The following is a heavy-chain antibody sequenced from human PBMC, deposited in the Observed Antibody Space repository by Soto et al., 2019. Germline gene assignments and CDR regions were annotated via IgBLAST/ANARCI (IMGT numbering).Heavy chain of an antibody. CDR3: AQLAVPPYYYAMDV. CDR2: INFSGTT. J-gene: IGHJ6*02. CDR1: GGSISSSTYS. V-gene: IGHV4-39*01. Sequence: KPSETLSLTCTVSGGSISSSTYSWGWIRQSPGKGLEWIASINFSGTTYHNPSLKSRVSISADTSKKQLSLKLSSVTAADTAAYYCAQLAVPPYYYAMDVWGQGTTVTVSS. D-gene: IGHD3-3*02.